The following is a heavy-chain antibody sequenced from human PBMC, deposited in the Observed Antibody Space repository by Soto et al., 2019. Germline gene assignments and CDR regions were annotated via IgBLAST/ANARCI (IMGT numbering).Heavy chain of an antibody. CDR1: GFSFRNYA. Sequence: EVQLLESGGGLVQPGGSLRLSCAASGFSFRNYAMSWVRQAPGKGLEWISTLTGSSSNIYYADSVKGRFAISRDNSRNTLYLQMNSLTAEDTAVYYCVRATYFSDSSGYTRCLDYWGQGTLVTVSS. D-gene: IGHD3-22*01. CDR2: LTGSSSNI. J-gene: IGHJ4*02. CDR3: VRATYFSDSSGYTRCLDY. V-gene: IGHV3-23*01.